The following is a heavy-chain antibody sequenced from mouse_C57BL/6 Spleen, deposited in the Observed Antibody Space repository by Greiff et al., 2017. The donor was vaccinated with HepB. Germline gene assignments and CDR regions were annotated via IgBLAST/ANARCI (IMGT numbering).Heavy chain of an antibody. CDR1: GYTFTSYW. Sequence: QVQLQQPGAELVRPGSSVKLSCKASGYTFTSYWMDWVKQRPGQGLEWIGNIYPSDSETHYNQKFKDKATLTVDKSSSTAYMQLSSLTSEDSAVYYCARKGGSGGFAYWGQGTLVTVSA. CDR3: ARKGGSGGFAY. J-gene: IGHJ3*01. D-gene: IGHD3-1*01. V-gene: IGHV1-61*01. CDR2: IYPSDSET.